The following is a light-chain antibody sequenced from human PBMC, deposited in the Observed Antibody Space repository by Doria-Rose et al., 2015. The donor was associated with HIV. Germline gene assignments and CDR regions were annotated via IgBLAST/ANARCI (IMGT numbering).Light chain of an antibody. CDR1: QSFSSTY. Sequence: TQSPGTLSLSPGERATLSCRASQSFSSTYLAWYQQKPGQAPSLLIYGGSTRATGTPDRFSASGSGTDFTLTTNRLEPEDFALYYCHQYGTSWTFGQGTKVEI. CDR3: HQYGTSWT. J-gene: IGKJ1*01. CDR2: GGS. V-gene: IGKV3-20*01.